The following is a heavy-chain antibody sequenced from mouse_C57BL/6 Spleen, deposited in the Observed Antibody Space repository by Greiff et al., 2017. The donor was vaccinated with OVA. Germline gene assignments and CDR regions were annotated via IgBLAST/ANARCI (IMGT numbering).Heavy chain of an antibody. CDR2: IHPNSGST. V-gene: IGHV1-64*01. CDR1: GYTFTSYW. CDR3: ARGGLELYWYFDV. Sequence: VQLQQPGAELVKPGASVKLSCKASGYTFTSYWMHWVKQRPGQGLEWIGMIHPNSGSTNYNEKFKSKATLTVDKSSSTAYMQLSSLTSEDSAVYYCARGGLELYWYFDVWGTGTTVTVSS. J-gene: IGHJ1*03.